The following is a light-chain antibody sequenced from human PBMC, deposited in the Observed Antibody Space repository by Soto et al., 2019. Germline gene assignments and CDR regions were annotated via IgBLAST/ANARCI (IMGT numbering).Light chain of an antibody. J-gene: IGLJ2*01. CDR1: SSDIGGYTY. CDR3: SSYTSSSTVV. Sequence: QSALTQPASVSGXXXXXXXXSCTGTSSDIGGYTYVSWYQQHPGKAPKLMIYDVTSRPSGVSHRFSGSKSGNTASLTISGLQAEDEADYYCSSYTSSSTVVFGGGTKLTVL. V-gene: IGLV2-14*01. CDR2: DVT.